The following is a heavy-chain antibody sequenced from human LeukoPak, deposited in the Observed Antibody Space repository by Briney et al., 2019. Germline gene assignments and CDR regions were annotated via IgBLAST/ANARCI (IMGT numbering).Heavy chain of an antibody. CDR2: INHSGST. D-gene: IGHD1-14*01. J-gene: IGHJ6*03. CDR3: ARLGYKGARFYYYYYMDV. V-gene: IGHV4-34*01. CDR1: GGSFSGYY. Sequence: SETLSLTCAVYGGSFSGYYWSWIRQPPGKGLEWIGEINHSGSTNYNPSLKSRVTISVDTSKNQFSLKLSSVTAADTAVYYCARLGYKGARFYYYYYMDVWGKGTTVTISS.